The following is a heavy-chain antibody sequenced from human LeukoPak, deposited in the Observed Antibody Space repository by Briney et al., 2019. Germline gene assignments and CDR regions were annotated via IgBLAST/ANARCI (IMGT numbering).Heavy chain of an antibody. J-gene: IGHJ4*02. CDR2: IRNDASET. CDR1: GFRFNNYG. D-gene: IGHD3-10*01. V-gene: IGHV3-30*02. Sequence: PGGSLRLSCAAPGFRFNNYGMHWVRQAPGKGLEWVTFIRNDASETFYGDSVKGRFTVSRDNSKNTQYLQMNSLRIEDTAVYYCVKDSEVLNYWGQGTLVTVSS. CDR3: VKDSEVLNY.